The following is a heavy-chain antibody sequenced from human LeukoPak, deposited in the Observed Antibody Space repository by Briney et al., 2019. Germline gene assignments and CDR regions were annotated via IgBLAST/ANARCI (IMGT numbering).Heavy chain of an antibody. D-gene: IGHD5-18*01. J-gene: IGHJ4*02. V-gene: IGHV4-59*01. CDR1: GGSISSYY. CDR2: IYYSGST. Sequence: PSETLSLTCTVSGGSISSYYWSWLRQPPGKGLEWIGYIYYSGSTNYNPSLKSRVTISVDTSKNQFSLKLSSVTAADTAVYYCARGGGKEYSYGSYYFDYWGQGTLVTVSS. CDR3: ARGGGKEYSYGSYYFDY.